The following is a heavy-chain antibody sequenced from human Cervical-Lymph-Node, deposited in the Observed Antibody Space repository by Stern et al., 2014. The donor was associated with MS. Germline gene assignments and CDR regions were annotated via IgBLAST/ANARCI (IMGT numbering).Heavy chain of an antibody. CDR2: INPNSAAT. V-gene: IGHV1-8*01. CDR1: GYPFTGYD. J-gene: IGHJ3*02. D-gene: IGHD1/OR15-1a*01. Sequence: VQLEESGAEVKKPGASGKVAFKASGYPFTGYDITWVRQATGQGLEWMGWINPNSAATGNAQKFQGRVSMARDTSTDTVYMELNSLASEDTGVYYCARRKTGWTGTTLFDVFDTWGQGTVVTVSS. CDR3: ARRKTGWTGTTLFDVFDT.